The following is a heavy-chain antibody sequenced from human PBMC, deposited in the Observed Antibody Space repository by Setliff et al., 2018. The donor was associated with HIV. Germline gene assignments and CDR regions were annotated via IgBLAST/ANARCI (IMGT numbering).Heavy chain of an antibody. D-gene: IGHD1-1*01. CDR2: IGGSGSAI. CDR3: ARVFSPTGTLSPGFDY. J-gene: IGHJ4*02. V-gene: IGHV3-48*01. CDR1: GFIFNTYS. Sequence: GESLKISCAVSGFIFNTYSMNWVRQAPGKGLEWVSYIGGSGSAIYYADSVKGRFTISRDNAKNSLYLQLNSLRAEDTAVYYCARVFSPTGTLSPGFDYWGQGTLVTVSS.